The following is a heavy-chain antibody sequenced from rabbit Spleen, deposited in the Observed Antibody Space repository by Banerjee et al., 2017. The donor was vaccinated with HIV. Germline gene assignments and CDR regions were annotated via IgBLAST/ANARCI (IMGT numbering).Heavy chain of an antibody. Sequence: QEQLVESGGGLVQPEESLTLTGKASGFSFSSGYWMCWGRQAPGKGLEWIACIDICNTDISYYASWAKGRFTISKTSSTTVTLQMTRLTVSDTGTYFCARDDGYSHVYTEYNDLWGPGTRVTVS. D-gene: IGHD6-1*01. CDR2: IDICNTDIS. J-gene: IGHJ4*01. V-gene: IGHV1S45*01. CDR3: ARDDGYSHVYTEYNDL. CDR1: GFSFSSGYW.